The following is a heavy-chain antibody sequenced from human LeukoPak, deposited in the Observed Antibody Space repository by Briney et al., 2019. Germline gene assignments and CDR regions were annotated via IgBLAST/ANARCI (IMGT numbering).Heavy chain of an antibody. CDR1: GYSFASYW. V-gene: IGHV5-51*01. J-gene: IGHJ4*02. Sequence: GESLKISCKGSGYSFASYWIGWVRQMPGKGLEWMGFVYPGDSDTRYSLSFQGQVTISADKSISTAYLQWSSLKASDTAMYYCARGHLYDYSSTSYYFDYWGQGTLVTVSS. D-gene: IGHD6-13*01. CDR3: ARGHLYDYSSTSYYFDY. CDR2: VYPGDSDT.